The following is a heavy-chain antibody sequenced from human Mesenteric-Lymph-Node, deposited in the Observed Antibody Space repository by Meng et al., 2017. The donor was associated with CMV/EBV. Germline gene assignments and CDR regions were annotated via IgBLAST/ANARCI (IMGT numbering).Heavy chain of an antibody. J-gene: IGHJ5*02. D-gene: IGHD2-2*01. Sequence: ISSSSYYWGWIRQPPGKGLEWIGSIYYSGSTYYNPSLKSRVTISVDTSKNQFSLKLSSVTAADTAVYYCARVIVPAAVYSPSYWFDPWGQGTLVTVSS. V-gene: IGHV4-39*07. CDR3: ARVIVPAAVYSPSYWFDP. CDR1: ISSSSYY. CDR2: IYYSGST.